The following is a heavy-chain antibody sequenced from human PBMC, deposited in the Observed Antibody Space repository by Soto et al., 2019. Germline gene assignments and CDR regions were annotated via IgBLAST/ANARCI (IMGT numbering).Heavy chain of an antibody. J-gene: IGHJ4*02. V-gene: IGHV4-31*03. CDR2: MYNSGST. Sequence: QVQLQESGPGLVKPSQTRSLTCTVSGDSISSGAYCWSWIRQNPGEGLEWLGFMYNSGSTSYNPSLNSXXTXSXVASTNQFSLNLRSVTAAYTAVYYCARGEVTSTVDSWGQGTLVTVSS. CDR1: GDSISSGAYC. CDR3: ARGEVTSTVDS. D-gene: IGHD2-21*02.